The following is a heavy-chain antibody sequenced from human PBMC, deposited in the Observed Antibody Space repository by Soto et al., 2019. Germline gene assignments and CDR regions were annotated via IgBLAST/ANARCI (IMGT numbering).Heavy chain of an antibody. V-gene: IGHV3-23*01. Sequence: EVQLLESGGGLVQPGGSLRLSCAASGFTFSSYAMSWVRQAPGKGLEWASAISGSGGSTYYADSVKGRFTISRDNSKNTLYLQMNSLRAEDTAVYYCAKVPTPGIAVAVNFDYWGQGTLVTVSS. J-gene: IGHJ4*02. D-gene: IGHD6-19*01. CDR2: ISGSGGST. CDR3: AKVPTPGIAVAVNFDY. CDR1: GFTFSSYA.